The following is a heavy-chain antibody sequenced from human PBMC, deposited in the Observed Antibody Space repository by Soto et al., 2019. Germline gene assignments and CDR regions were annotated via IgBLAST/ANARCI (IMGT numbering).Heavy chain of an antibody. V-gene: IGHV1-2*04. D-gene: IGHD2-8*01. CDR1: GYSFTDYH. J-gene: IGHJ6*02. Sequence: QVQLVQSGAEVKKPGASVKVSCKASGYSFTDYHIHWVRQAPGKGLEWLGRINPKSGGTSTAQKFQGWVTMTTDTSISTASMELTRLTSDETAIYYCARGDSTDCSNGVCSFFYNHDMDVWGQGTTVTVSS. CDR3: ARGDSTDCSNGVCSFFYNHDMDV. CDR2: INPKSGGT.